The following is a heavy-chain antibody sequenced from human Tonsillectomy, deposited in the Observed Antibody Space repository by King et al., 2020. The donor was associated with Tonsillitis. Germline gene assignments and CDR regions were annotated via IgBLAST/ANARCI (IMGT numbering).Heavy chain of an antibody. Sequence: GWVRQMPGKGLQWMGIIYPGDSDTRYSPSFQGQVIISADKSITTASLQWTSLEAADTAMYYCASGLFGDLWFDYWCQGHLVTVSS. CDR2: IYPGDSDT. D-gene: IGHD4-17*01. J-gene: IGHJ4*02. CDR3: ASGLFGDLWFDY. V-gene: IGHV5-51*01.